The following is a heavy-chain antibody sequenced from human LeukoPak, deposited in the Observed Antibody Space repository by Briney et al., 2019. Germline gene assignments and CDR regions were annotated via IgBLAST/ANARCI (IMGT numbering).Heavy chain of an antibody. CDR3: ARSKYYFDY. CDR1: GYSFTSYW. J-gene: IGHJ4*02. CDR2: IDPSDSYT. V-gene: IGHV5-10-1*01. Sequence: GESLKISCKGSGYSFTSYWISWVRQMPGNRLEWMGKIDPSDSYTNYSPSFQGHVTISADKSISTAYLQWSSLKASDTAMYYCARSKYYFDYWGQGTLVTVSS.